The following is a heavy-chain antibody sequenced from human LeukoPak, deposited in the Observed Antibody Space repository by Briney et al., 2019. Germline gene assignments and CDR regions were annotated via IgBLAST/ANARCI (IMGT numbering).Heavy chain of an antibody. CDR1: GGSISSSSYY. D-gene: IGHD6-13*01. CDR2: IYYRGST. CDR3: ARQSAGDFDY. V-gene: IGHV4-39*01. J-gene: IGHJ4*02. Sequence: SETLSLTCTVSGGSISSSSYYWGWIRQPPGKGLEWIGSIYYRGSTYYNPSLKSRVTISVDTSKNQFSLKLSSVTAADTAVYYCARQSAGDFDYWGQGTLVTVSS.